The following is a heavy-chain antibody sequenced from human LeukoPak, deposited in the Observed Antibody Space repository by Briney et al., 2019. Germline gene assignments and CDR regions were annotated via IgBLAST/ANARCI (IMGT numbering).Heavy chain of an antibody. D-gene: IGHD6-6*01. CDR1: GYTFTSYG. CDR3: ARDLRSSSSDWFDP. Sequence: ASVKVSCKASGYTFTSYGISWVRQAPGQGLEWMGWISAYNGNTNYAQKLQGRVTMTTDTSTSTAYMELRSVRSDDTAVYYCARDLRSSSSDWFDPWGQGTLVTVSS. J-gene: IGHJ5*02. V-gene: IGHV1-18*01. CDR2: ISAYNGNT.